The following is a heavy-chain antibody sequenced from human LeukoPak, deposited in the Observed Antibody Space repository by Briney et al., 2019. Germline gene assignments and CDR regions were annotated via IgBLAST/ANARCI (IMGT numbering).Heavy chain of an antibody. D-gene: IGHD5-18*01. CDR1: GGSISGYY. CDR2: IFYSGTT. Sequence: SETLSLTCTVSGGSISGYYWSWIRQPPGKGLEWIGYIFYSGTTNYNPSLKSRVTISIDTSKNQFSLKLSSVTAADTALYYCATLDTAMIRGIDYWGQGTLVTVSS. V-gene: IGHV4-59*08. CDR3: ATLDTAMIRGIDY. J-gene: IGHJ4*02.